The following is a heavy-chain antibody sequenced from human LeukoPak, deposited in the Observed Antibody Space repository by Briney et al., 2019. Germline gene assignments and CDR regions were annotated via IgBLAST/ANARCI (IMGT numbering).Heavy chain of an antibody. CDR1: GGSITCYY. CDR2: IHYTGAT. CDR3: ARGNILTGYCFDF. J-gene: IGHJ4*02. Sequence: SETLSLTCAVYGGSITCYYWSWIRQTPGRGLEWVGEIHYTGATSYHPSLKSRATISTDTSKNQFSLRLSSVTAADTAVYYCARGNILTGYCFDFWGQGALVTVSS. D-gene: IGHD3-9*01. V-gene: IGHV4-34*01.